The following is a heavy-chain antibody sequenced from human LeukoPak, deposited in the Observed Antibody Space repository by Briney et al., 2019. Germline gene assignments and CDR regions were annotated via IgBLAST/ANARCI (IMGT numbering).Heavy chain of an antibody. V-gene: IGHV3-23*01. D-gene: IGHD6-19*01. CDR3: AKGGSGWYGDY. Sequence: GGSLRLSCAASGFTFSNAWMSWVRQAPGKGLEWVSGITGSGGGTYYADSVKGRFTISRDNSKNTLYLQMNSLRAEDTAVYYCAKGGSGWYGDYWGQGTLVTVSS. J-gene: IGHJ4*02. CDR1: GFTFSNAW. CDR2: ITGSGGGT.